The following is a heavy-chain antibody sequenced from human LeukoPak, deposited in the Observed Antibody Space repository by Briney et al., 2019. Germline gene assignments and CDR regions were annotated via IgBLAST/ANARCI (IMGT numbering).Heavy chain of an antibody. CDR3: ARDAGYSYGYSDY. CDR1: GFTFSSYA. V-gene: IGHV3-30*04. Sequence: PGGSLRLSCAAPGFTFSSYAMHWVRQAPGKGLEWVAVISYDGSNEYYADSVKGRFTISRDNSKNTLYLQMNSLRAEDTAVYYCARDAGYSYGYSDYWGQGTLVTVSS. CDR2: ISYDGSNE. J-gene: IGHJ4*02. D-gene: IGHD5-18*01.